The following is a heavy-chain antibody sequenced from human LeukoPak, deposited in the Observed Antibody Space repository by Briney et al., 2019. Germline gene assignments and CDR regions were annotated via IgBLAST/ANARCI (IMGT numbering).Heavy chain of an antibody. Sequence: ASVKVSCKASGYTFTSYYMHWVRQAPGQGLEWMGIINPSGGSTSYAQKFQGRVTMSRDTSTSTVYMELSSLRSEDTVVYYCARAGYDYYYGMDVWGQGTTVTVSS. V-gene: IGHV1-46*01. CDR1: GYTFTSYY. CDR2: INPSGGST. J-gene: IGHJ6*02. CDR3: ARAGYDYYYGMDV.